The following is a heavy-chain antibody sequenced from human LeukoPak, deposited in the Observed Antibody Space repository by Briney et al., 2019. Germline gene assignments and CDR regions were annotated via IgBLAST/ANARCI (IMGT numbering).Heavy chain of an antibody. V-gene: IGHV3-30-3*01. CDR1: GFTFSSYA. CDR3: AKDQRWLQSEGGVKEYYFDY. Sequence: PGGSLRLSCAASGFTFSSYAMHWVRQAPGKGLEWVAVISYDGSNKYYADSVKGRFTISRDNSKNTLYLQMNSLRAEDMAVYYCAKDQRWLQSEGGVKEYYFDYWGQGTLVTVSS. D-gene: IGHD5-24*01. J-gene: IGHJ4*02. CDR2: ISYDGSNK.